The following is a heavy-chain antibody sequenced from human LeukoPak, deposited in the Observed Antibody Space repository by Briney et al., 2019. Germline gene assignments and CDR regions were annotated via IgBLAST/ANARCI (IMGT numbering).Heavy chain of an antibody. CDR3: AREAYTYGSGLCRY. Sequence: PGGSLRLSCAASGFTLSSYAMSWVRQAPGKGLEWVSGIGGTGGFITYYAESVKGRSTVSRDNSKNKLYLQMNSLRADDTAIYYCAREAYTYGSGLCRYWGQGTLVTVSS. CDR2: IGGTGGFIT. J-gene: IGHJ4*02. D-gene: IGHD5-18*01. V-gene: IGHV3-23*01. CDR1: GFTLSSYA.